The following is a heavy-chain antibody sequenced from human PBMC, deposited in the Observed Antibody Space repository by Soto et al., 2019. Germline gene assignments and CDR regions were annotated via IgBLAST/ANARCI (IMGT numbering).Heavy chain of an antibody. V-gene: IGHV3-7*01. D-gene: IGHD5-12*01. J-gene: IGHJ4*02. Sequence: GGSLRLSCAASGFTFRNYWMGWVRQTPEKGLEWVANIKPDGSEKYYVDSVKGRFTISRDNAKNSLYLQMNSLRAEDTAVYYCARDRQIVATGYYFDYWGQGTLVTVS. CDR2: IKPDGSEK. CDR1: GFTFRNYW. CDR3: ARDRQIVATGYYFDY.